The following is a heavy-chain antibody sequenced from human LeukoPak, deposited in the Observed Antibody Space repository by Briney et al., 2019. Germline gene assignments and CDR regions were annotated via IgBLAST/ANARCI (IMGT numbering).Heavy chain of an antibody. J-gene: IGHJ4*02. D-gene: IGHD2-15*01. Sequence: ASVKVSCKASGYTFTGYYIHWVRQAPGQGLEWMGYINPNTDYTNYAQNFQDRATMTRDPSISTAFMQLISLTSNDTAVYYFPREEAKSRIHFDYWGQGTLVTVSS. V-gene: IGHV1-2*02. CDR2: INPNTDYT. CDR3: PREEAKSRIHFDY. CDR1: GYTFTGYY.